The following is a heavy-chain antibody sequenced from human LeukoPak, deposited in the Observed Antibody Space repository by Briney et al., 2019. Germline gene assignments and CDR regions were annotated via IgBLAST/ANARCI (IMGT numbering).Heavy chain of an antibody. CDR1: GGSISTYY. D-gene: IGHD5-12*01. CDR3: ARGGGYASPIGY. J-gene: IGHJ4*02. V-gene: IGHV4-59*01. Sequence: PSETLSLTCTLSGGSISTYYWSWIRQPPGKGLEWIGYIYHSGSTNYNPSLKSRVTISVETSKIQFSLKLSSVTAADTAVYYCARGGGYASPIGYWGQGALVTVSS. CDR2: IYHSGST.